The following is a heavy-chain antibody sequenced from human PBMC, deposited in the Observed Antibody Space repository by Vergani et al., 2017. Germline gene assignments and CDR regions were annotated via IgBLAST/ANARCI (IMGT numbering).Heavy chain of an antibody. Sequence: QVHLVESGGGVVQPGRSLRLSCVVSGFTSSYYGMHWVRQAPGKGLEWVAVISYDGTQKYYAASVKGRFTISRDNSKNTLYLQMNSLRPEDTAVYYCAKDMGSITMVRGVTDYWGQGTLVTVSS. J-gene: IGHJ4*02. CDR3: AKDMGSITMVRGVTDY. D-gene: IGHD3-10*01. V-gene: IGHV3-30*18. CDR1: GFTSSYYG. CDR2: ISYDGTQK.